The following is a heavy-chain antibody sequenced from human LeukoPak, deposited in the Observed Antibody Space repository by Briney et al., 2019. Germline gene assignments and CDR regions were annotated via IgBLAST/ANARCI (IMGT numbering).Heavy chain of an antibody. D-gene: IGHD2-2*02. V-gene: IGHV4-30-4*08. CDR3: ARDRGIVVVPAAIQRYNWFDP. CDR1: GGSISSGDYY. CDR2: IYYSGST. Sequence: SQTLSLTCTVSGGSISSGDYYWSWIRQPPGKGLEWIGFIYYSGSTYYNPSLKSRVTISVDTSKNQFSLKLSSVTAADTAVYYCARDRGIVVVPAAIQRYNWFDPWGQGTLVTVSS. J-gene: IGHJ5*02.